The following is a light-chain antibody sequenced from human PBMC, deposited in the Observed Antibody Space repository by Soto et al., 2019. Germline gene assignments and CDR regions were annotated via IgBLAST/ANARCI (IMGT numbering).Light chain of an antibody. CDR3: QQCNSYPWT. V-gene: IGKV1-5*03. CDR2: KAS. CDR1: QTISTW. J-gene: IGKJ1*01. Sequence: IQMTQSPSTLSASVGDRVTFTCRASQTISTWLAWYQQKPGEAPKLLVYKASTLEVGVPSRFSASGSGTEFTLTINTLQPADFATYYCQQCNSYPWTFGQGTKV.